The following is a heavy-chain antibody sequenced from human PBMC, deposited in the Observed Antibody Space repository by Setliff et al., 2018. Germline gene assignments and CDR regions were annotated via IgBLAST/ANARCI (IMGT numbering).Heavy chain of an antibody. V-gene: IGHV1-18*01. CDR2: ISAYTGNT. J-gene: IGHJ4*02. D-gene: IGHD3-22*01. Sequence: ASVKVSCKASGYTFTNYGINWVRQAPGQGLEWMGWISAYTGNTNYPQKFLGRVTVTTDTSTGTAYMELGSLTSDDTAIYYCARINFYVSSGYYYAPDYWGPGTLVTVSS. CDR1: GYTFTNYG. CDR3: ARINFYVSSGYYYAPDY.